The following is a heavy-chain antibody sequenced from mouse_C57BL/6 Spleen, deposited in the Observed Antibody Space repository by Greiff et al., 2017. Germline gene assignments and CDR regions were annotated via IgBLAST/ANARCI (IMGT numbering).Heavy chain of an antibody. V-gene: IGHV1-55*01. CDR2: IYPGSGST. CDR3: ARGSAGPAWFAY. J-gene: IGHJ3*01. D-gene: IGHD3-2*02. CDR1: GYTFTSYW. Sequence: VQLQQPGAELVKPGASVKMSCKASGYTFTSYWITWVKQRPGQGLEWIGDIYPGSGSTNYNEKFKSKATLTVDTSSSTAYMQLSSLTSADSAVYDCARGSAGPAWFAYWGQGTLVTVSA.